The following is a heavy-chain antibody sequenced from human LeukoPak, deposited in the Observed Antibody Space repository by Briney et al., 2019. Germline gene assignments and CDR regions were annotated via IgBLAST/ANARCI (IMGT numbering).Heavy chain of an antibody. CDR2: IYYSGST. V-gene: IGHV4-39*01. Sequence: SETLSLTCTVPGGSISSSSYYWGWIRQPPGKGLEWIGSIYYSGSTYYNPSLKSRVTISVDTSKNQFSLKLSSVTAADTAVYYCARHAGLSMIVVVITRGAFDIWGQGTMVTVSS. D-gene: IGHD3-22*01. CDR3: ARHAGLSMIVVVITRGAFDI. J-gene: IGHJ3*02. CDR1: GGSISSSSYY.